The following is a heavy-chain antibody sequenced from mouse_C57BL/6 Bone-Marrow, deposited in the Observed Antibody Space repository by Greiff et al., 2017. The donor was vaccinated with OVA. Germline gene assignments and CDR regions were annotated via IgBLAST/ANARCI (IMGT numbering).Heavy chain of an antibody. CDR1: GYTFTSYG. CDR3: ARSQHYYGSSYGGAMDY. J-gene: IGHJ4*01. D-gene: IGHD1-1*01. V-gene: IGHV1-81*01. Sequence: QVQLKESGAELARPGASVKLSCKASGYTFTSYGISWVKQRTGQGLEWIGEIYPRSGNTYYNEKFKGKATLTADKSSSTAYMELRSLTSEDSAVYFCARSQHYYGSSYGGAMDYWGQGTSVTVSS. CDR2: IYPRSGNT.